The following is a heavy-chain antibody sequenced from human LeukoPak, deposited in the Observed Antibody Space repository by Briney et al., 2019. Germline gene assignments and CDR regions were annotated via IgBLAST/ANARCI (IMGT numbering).Heavy chain of an antibody. V-gene: IGHV4-34*01. CDR2: INHSGST. CDR1: GGSFSGHY. CDR3: ARVTVGALDY. J-gene: IGHJ4*02. D-gene: IGHD1-26*01. Sequence: PSETLSLTCAVYGGSFSGHYWSWVRQPPGKGLEWIGEINHSGSTNYNPSLKSRVTISIHTSKNQFSLNLSSVTAADTAVYYCARVTVGALDYWGQGTLVTVSS.